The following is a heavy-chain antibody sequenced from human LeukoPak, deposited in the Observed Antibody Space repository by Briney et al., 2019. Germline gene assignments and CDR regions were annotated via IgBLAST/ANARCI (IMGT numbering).Heavy chain of an antibody. Sequence: HGGSLKISCKGSGYSFTSYWIGWVRQMPGKGLEWMGIIYPGDSDTRYSPSFQGQVTISADKSISTAYLQWSSLKASDTAMYYCARHPEPTDFWRGHLDAFDIWGQGTMVTVSS. V-gene: IGHV5-51*01. J-gene: IGHJ3*02. D-gene: IGHD3-3*01. CDR2: IYPGDSDT. CDR3: ARHPEPTDFWRGHLDAFDI. CDR1: GYSFTSYW.